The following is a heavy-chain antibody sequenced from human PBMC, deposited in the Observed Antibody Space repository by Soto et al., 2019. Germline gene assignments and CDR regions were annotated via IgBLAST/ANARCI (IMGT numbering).Heavy chain of an antibody. J-gene: IGHJ2*01. CDR2: IIPIFGTA. CDR3: ARSSPYGSGCYSPPHWYFDL. Sequence: QVQLVQSGAEVKKPGSSVKVSCKASGGTFSSYAISWVRQAPGQGLEWMGGIIPIFGTANYAQKFQGRVTITADESTSTAYMELSSLRSEDTAVYYCARSSPYGSGCYSPPHWYFDLWGRGTLVTVSS. V-gene: IGHV1-69*01. CDR1: GGTFSSYA. D-gene: IGHD3-10*01.